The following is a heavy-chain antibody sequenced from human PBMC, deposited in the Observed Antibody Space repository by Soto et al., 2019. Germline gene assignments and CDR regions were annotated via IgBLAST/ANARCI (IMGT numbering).Heavy chain of an antibody. V-gene: IGHV3-74*01. Sequence: GGSLRLSCVASGFTFSSYWMHWVRQAPGKGLVWVSRINSDGSSTSYADSVKGRFTISRDNAKNTLYLQMNSLRAEDTAVYYCASADRQRQQPIDYWGQGTLVTVSS. CDR3: ASADRQRQQPIDY. CDR1: GFTFSSYW. CDR2: INSDGSST. J-gene: IGHJ4*02. D-gene: IGHD6-25*01.